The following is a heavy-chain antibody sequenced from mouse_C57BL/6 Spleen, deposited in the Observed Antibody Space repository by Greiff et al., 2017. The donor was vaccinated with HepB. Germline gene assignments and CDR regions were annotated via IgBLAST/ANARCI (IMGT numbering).Heavy chain of an antibody. CDR3: AGSTYEDYYAMDY. CDR2: IWGVGST. CDR1: GFSLTSYG. V-gene: IGHV2-6*01. D-gene: IGHD1-1*01. J-gene: IGHJ4*01. Sequence: VQVVESGPGLVAPSQSLSITCTVSGFSLTSYGVDWVRQSPGKGLEWLGVIWGVGSTNYNSALKSRLSISKDNSKSQVFLKMNSLQTDDTAMYYCAGSTYEDYYAMDYWGQGTSVTVSS.